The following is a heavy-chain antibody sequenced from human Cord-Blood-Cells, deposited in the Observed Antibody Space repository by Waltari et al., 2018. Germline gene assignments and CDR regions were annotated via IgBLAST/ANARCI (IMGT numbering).Heavy chain of an antibody. J-gene: IGHJ1*01. CDR2: ISYDGSNK. D-gene: IGHD2-21*01. Sequence: QVQLVESGGGVVQPGRSLRLSCAASGFTFSSYGMHWVRQAPGKGLEWVAVISYDGSNKYYADSVKGRFTISRDNSKNTLYLQMNSLRAEDTAVYYCAKSGVVIATSQYFQHWGQGTLVTVSS. CDR3: AKSGVVIATSQYFQH. CDR1: GFTFSSYG. V-gene: IGHV3-30*18.